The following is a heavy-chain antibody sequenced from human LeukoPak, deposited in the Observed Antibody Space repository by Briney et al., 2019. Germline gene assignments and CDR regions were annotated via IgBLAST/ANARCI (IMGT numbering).Heavy chain of an antibody. D-gene: IGHD1-26*01. CDR3: TRGLVGATSDF. J-gene: IGHJ4*02. CDR2: INSDGSST. Sequence: GGSLRLSCAASGFIFTTYWMHWVREAPGKGLVWVARINSDGSSTYYADSVKGRFTISRDNSKNTLYLQMNSLRAEDTAVYYCTRGLVGATSDFWGQGTLVTVSS. V-gene: IGHV3-74*01. CDR1: GFIFTTYW.